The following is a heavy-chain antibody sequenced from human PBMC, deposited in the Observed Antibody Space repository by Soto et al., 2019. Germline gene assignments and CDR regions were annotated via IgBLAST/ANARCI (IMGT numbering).Heavy chain of an antibody. D-gene: IGHD3-10*01. V-gene: IGHV3-30*03. J-gene: IGHJ4*01. CDR2: ISYDGSNR. CDR1: GFPFTTYG. Sequence: QVQLVESGGGVVQPGRSLRLSCAASGFPFTTYGMHWVREGPGKGLEWVAVISYDGSNRYYADSVKGRFTISRDNSKNTLYLPMNDLRPEDTALYYCVGGQYYFDYRGHGTLVTVSS. CDR3: VGGQYYFDY.